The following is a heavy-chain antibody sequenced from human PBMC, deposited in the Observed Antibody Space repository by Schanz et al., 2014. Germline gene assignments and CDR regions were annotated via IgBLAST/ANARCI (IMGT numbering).Heavy chain of an antibody. CDR2: IWYDGNNK. D-gene: IGHD2-21*01. CDR3: TKWANEGGGGYCHFDL. J-gene: IGHJ4*02. CDR1: GFIFSNYG. Sequence: QVQLVESGGGVVQRGGSLRLSCAASGFIFSNYGMHWVRQAPGKGLEWVAVIWYDGNNKYYADSVRGRVTISRDNSNNMVYLQMNSLRAEDTAIYYCTKWANEGGGGYCHFDLWGQGTLVTVSS. V-gene: IGHV3-33*06.